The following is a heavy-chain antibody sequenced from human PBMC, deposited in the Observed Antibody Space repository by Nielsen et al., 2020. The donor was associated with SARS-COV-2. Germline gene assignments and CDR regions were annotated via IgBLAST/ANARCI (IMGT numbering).Heavy chain of an antibody. CDR2: IYYSGST. CDR3: ARGPRGWEGRPRPHFDY. CDR1: GGSISSGGYY. Sequence: SETLSLTCTVSGGSISSGGYYWSWIRQHPGKGLEWIGYIYYSGSTNYNPSLKSRVTISVDTSKNQFSLKLSSVTAADTAVYYCARGPRGWEGRPRPHFDYWGQGTLVTVSS. V-gene: IGHV4-61*08. J-gene: IGHJ4*02. D-gene: IGHD6-19*01.